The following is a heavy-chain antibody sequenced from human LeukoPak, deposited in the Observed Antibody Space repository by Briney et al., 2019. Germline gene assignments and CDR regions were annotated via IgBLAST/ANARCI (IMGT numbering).Heavy chain of an antibody. J-gene: IGHJ6*03. CDR2: IYLGDSDT. Sequence: GESLKIPCQGSGYPFTSFLIGWVRQMPGKGLEWMGIIYLGDSDTIYRPSFQGQVTISADQSINTAYFKSNTLKAVGTAFVYCVRRTDYYMDVGGKGTTVTVSS. V-gene: IGHV5-51*01. D-gene: IGHD1-14*01. CDR3: VRRTDYYMDV. CDR1: GYPFTSFL.